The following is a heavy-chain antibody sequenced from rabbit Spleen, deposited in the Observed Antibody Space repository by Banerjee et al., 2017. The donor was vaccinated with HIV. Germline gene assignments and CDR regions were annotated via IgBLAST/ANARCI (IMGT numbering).Heavy chain of an antibody. V-gene: IGHV1S45*01. CDR3: ARDTGSSFSSYGMDL. D-gene: IGHD8-1*01. J-gene: IGHJ6*01. CDR2: IAGSSSGFT. CDR1: GFYFNSGYD. Sequence: QEQLMKSGGGLVQPGGSLKLSCKASGFYFNSGYDMCWVRQAPGKGLEWISCIAGSSSGFTYSATWAKGRFACSKTSSTTVTLQMTSLTVADTATYFCARDTGSSFSSYGMDLWGPGTLVTVS.